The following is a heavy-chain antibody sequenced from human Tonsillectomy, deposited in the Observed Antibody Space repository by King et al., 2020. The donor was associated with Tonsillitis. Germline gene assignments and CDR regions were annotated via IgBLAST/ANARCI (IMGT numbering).Heavy chain of an antibody. CDR1: GSPFPPSS. Sequence: SLSSVPPPGASVKVSCPASGSPFPPSSVPWVRPAPGPVLPWLGLLPPHGGRTSYPAQFQGRVTMTRETSTSHSDMERSKLTSDDTAMYYCARDAQYGANGLTYHYYGMDVWGQGTTVTVSS. J-gene: IGHJ6*02. CDR2: LPPHGGRT. D-gene: IGHD4-17*01. V-gene: IGHV1-46*01. CDR3: ARDAQYGANGLTYHYYGMDV.